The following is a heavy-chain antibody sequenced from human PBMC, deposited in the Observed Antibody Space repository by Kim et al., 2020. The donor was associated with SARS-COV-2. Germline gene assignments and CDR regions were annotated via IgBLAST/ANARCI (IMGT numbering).Heavy chain of an antibody. CDR3: AGEIGIHGYLNF. CDR1: GLTFSPYT. V-gene: IGHV1-58*02. D-gene: IGHD3-22*01. CDR2: IVVGNGNT. Sequence: SVKVSCKASGLTFSPYTMQWVRQARGQCLEWIGRIVVGNGNTYYAQTLQERVTITRDLSTSTAYMELSSLRSEDTAVYYCAGEIGIHGYLNFWGRGTLV. J-gene: IGHJ4*02.